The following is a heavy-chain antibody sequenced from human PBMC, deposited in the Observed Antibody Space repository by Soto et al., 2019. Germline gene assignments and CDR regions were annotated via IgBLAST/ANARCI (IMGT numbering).Heavy chain of an antibody. CDR3: AKDPSGGYDFWSGYYNWFDP. CDR1: GATFKTYG. CDR2: ISGSGGST. Sequence: PGGSLRLSCAASGATFKTYGMHWVRQSPGKGLEWVSAISGSGGSTYYADSVKGRFTISRDNSKNTLYLQMNRLRAEDTAVYYCAKDPSGGYDFWSGYYNWFDPWGQGTLVTVSS. J-gene: IGHJ5*02. D-gene: IGHD3-3*01. V-gene: IGHV3-23*01.